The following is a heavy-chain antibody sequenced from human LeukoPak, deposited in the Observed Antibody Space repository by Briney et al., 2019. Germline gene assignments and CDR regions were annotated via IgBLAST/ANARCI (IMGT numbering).Heavy chain of an antibody. V-gene: IGHV3-30-3*01. CDR3: ARDTRTYSSGYFDY. J-gene: IGHJ4*02. CDR1: GFTFSSYA. CDR2: ISYDGSNK. D-gene: IGHD6-19*01. Sequence: GGSLRLSCAASGFTFSSYAMHWVRQAPGKGLEWVAVISYDGSNKYYADSVKGRFTISRDNTKNSLDLQMNDLRAEDTAVYYCARDTRTYSSGYFDYWGQGTLVTVSS.